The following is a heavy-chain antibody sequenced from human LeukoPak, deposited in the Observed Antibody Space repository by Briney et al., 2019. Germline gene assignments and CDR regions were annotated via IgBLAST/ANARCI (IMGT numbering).Heavy chain of an antibody. V-gene: IGHV4-39*07. CDR3: ARGRKTMVRGVISSSSLYYYSYYMDV. D-gene: IGHD3-10*01. CDR1: GGSISSSSYY. Sequence: PSETLSLTCTVSGGSISSSSYYWGWIRQPPGKGLEWIGSIYYSGSTYYNPSLKSRVTISVDTSKNQFSLKLSSVTAADTAVYYCARGRKTMVRGVISSSSLYYYSYYMDVWGEGTTITVSS. J-gene: IGHJ6*03. CDR2: IYYSGST.